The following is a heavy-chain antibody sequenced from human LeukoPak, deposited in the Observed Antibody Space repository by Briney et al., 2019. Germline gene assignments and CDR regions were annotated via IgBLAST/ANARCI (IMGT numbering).Heavy chain of an antibody. V-gene: IGHV3-33*01. CDR1: GFTFRSHG. CDR2: IWYDGSKK. CDR3: ARSNTVTSNYYYGMDV. Sequence: PGGSLRLSCAASGFTFRSHGMQWVRRAPGKGLEWVAVIWYDGSKKYYADSVKGRFTISRDNSKNTLDLQMSSLRAEDTAEYYCARSNTVTSNYYYGMDVWGQGTTVTVSS. J-gene: IGHJ6*02. D-gene: IGHD4-11*01.